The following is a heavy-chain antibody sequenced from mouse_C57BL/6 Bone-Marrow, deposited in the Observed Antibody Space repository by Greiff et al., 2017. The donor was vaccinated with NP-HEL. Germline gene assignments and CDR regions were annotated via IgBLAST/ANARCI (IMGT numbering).Heavy chain of an antibody. D-gene: IGHD1-1*01. CDR2: IDPSDSET. Sequence: QVQLQQPGAELVRPGSSVKLSCKASGYTFTSYWMHWVKQRPIQGLEWIGNIDPSDSETHYNQKFKDKATLTVDKSASTAYMQLSSLTSEDSAVYYCARNHYGSSYLYYFDYWGQGTTLTVSS. CDR1: GYTFTSYW. CDR3: ARNHYGSSYLYYFDY. V-gene: IGHV1-52*01. J-gene: IGHJ2*01.